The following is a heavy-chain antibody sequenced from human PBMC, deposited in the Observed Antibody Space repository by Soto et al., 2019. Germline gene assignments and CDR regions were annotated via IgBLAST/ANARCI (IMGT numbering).Heavy chain of an antibody. V-gene: IGHV3-66*01. J-gene: IGHJ6*02. CDR3: AREGGDHPIYYYYGMDV. CDR2: IYSGGST. Sequence: PGGSLRLSCAASGFTVSSNYMSWVRQAPGKGLEWVSVIYSGGSTYYADSVKGRFTISRDNSKNTLYLQMNSLRAEDTAVYYCAREGGDHPIYYYYGMDVWGQGTTVTVSS. CDR1: GFTVSSNY. D-gene: IGHD3-16*01.